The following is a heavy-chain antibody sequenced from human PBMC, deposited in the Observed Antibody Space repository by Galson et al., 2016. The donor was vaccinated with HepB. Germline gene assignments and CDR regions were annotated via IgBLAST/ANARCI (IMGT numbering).Heavy chain of an antibody. CDR3: AKDGTTPVDGFDS. Sequence: SLRLSCAASGFTFRTCGMSWVRQAPGKGLAWVAAISGSGGSTYYADSVKGRFTISRDNSKNTLSLQMNNLRAEDTAIYYCAKDGTTPVDGFDSWGQGTLVTVSS. J-gene: IGHJ4*02. V-gene: IGHV3-23*01. CDR2: ISGSGGST. CDR1: GFTFRTCG. D-gene: IGHD1-7*01.